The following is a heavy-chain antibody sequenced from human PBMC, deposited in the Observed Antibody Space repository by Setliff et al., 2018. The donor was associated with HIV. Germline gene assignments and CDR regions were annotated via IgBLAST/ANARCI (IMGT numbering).Heavy chain of an antibody. D-gene: IGHD6-19*01. CDR1: GFTFSSYW. CDR2: IWYDGSNK. Sequence: GGSLRLSCAASGFTFSSYWMHWVRQAPGKGLVWVAVIWYDGSNKYYADSVKGRFTISRDNSKDTLYLQMNSLRGEDTAVYYCAKDRAPGNPPLQWLGDWGQGTLVTVSS. V-gene: IGHV3-30*02. J-gene: IGHJ4*02. CDR3: AKDRAPGNPPLQWLGD.